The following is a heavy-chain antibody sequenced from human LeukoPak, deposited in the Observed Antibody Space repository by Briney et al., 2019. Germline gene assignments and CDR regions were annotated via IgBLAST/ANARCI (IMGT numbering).Heavy chain of an antibody. D-gene: IGHD2-21*02. Sequence: PGGSLRFSCAASGFTFDDYAMNWVRQAPGKGLEWVSLISWDGGSTYYADSVKGRFTISRDNSKNSLYLQMNSLRAEDTALYYCAKDKTPYCGGDCYSGIAIDYWGQGTLVTVSS. CDR1: GFTFDDYA. J-gene: IGHJ4*02. CDR2: ISWDGGST. V-gene: IGHV3-43D*03. CDR3: AKDKTPYCGGDCYSGIAIDY.